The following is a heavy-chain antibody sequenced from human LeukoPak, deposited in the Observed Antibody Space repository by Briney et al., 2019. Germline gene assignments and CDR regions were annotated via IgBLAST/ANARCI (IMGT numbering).Heavy chain of an antibody. CDR1: GGSISSGGYY. J-gene: IGHJ3*02. CDR3: ARDHAMTTYAFDI. D-gene: IGHD4-11*01. Sequence: SQTLSLTCTVSGGSISSGGYYWSWIRQPPGKGLEWIGYIYYSGSTNYNPSLKSRVTISVDTSKNQFSLKLSSVTAADTAVYYCARDHAMTTYAFDIWGQGTMVTVSS. CDR2: IYYSGST. V-gene: IGHV4-61*08.